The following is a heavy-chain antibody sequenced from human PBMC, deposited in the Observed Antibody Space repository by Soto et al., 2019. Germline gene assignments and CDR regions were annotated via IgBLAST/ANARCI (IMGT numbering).Heavy chain of an antibody. Sequence: EASVKVSCKASGYTFINYGINWVRQAPGQGLEWMGWISAYNGNTNYAQKLQGRVTITADESTSTAYMELSSLRSDDTAVYFCARYRHCSGDSCNYYYIMDVWGQGTTVTVSS. J-gene: IGHJ6*02. D-gene: IGHD2-15*01. V-gene: IGHV1-18*01. CDR1: GYTFINYG. CDR2: ISAYNGNT. CDR3: ARYRHCSGDSCNYYYIMDV.